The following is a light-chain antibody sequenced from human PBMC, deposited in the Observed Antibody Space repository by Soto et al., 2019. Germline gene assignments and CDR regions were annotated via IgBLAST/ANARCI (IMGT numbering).Light chain of an antibody. CDR1: SSNIGTNT. CDR3: SSYADSSARDYV. CDR2: SND. V-gene: IGLV1-44*01. J-gene: IGLJ1*01. Sequence: QSVLTQPPSASGTPGQRVSISCSGGSSNIGTNTVNWYQHLPGTAPKLLIFSNDERPSGVPDRFSGSKSGTSASLAISGLQSDDEADYYCSSYADSSARDYVFGGGTKLTVL.